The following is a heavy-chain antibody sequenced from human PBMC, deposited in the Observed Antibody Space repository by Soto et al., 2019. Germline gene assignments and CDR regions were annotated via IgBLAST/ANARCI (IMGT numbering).Heavy chain of an antibody. V-gene: IGHV3-23*01. CDR1: GFTFSSYA. CDR2: ISGSGGST. D-gene: IGHD3-22*01. J-gene: IGHJ3*02. CDR3: AKVWTYYDSKGLDAFDI. Sequence: GGSLRLSCAASGFTFSSYAMSWVRQAPGKGLEWVSAISGSGGSTYYADSVKGRFTISRDNSKNTLYLQMNSLRAEDTAVYYCAKVWTYYDSKGLDAFDIWGQGTMVTVSS.